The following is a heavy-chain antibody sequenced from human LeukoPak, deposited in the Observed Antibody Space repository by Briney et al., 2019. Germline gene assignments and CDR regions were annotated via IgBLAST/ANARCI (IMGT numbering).Heavy chain of an antibody. J-gene: IGHJ4*02. CDR3: ARAGGYGLIDY. Sequence: SDTLSLTCAVYGGSFSDYYWNWIRQPPGKGLEWIGEINHSRSTNYNPSLKSRVTISLNTSKNQFSLKVGSMTAADTAVYYCARAGGYGLIDYWGQGTMVTVSS. CDR1: GGSFSDYY. CDR2: INHSRST. V-gene: IGHV4-34*01. D-gene: IGHD5-18*01.